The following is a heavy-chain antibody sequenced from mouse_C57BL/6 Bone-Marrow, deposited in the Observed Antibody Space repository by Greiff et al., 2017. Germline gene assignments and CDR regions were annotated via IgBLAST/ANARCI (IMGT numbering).Heavy chain of an antibody. Sequence: VQLKQSGTVLARPGASVKMSCKTSGSTFTSYWMHWVKPRPGQGLEWIGAIYPGNSDTSYNQKFKGKAKLTAVTSASTAYLELRSLTNEDSAVYYCTRGSNYEGFAYWGQGTLVTVSA. V-gene: IGHV1-5*01. CDR3: TRGSNYEGFAY. J-gene: IGHJ3*01. CDR2: IYPGNSDT. CDR1: GSTFTSYW. D-gene: IGHD2-4*01.